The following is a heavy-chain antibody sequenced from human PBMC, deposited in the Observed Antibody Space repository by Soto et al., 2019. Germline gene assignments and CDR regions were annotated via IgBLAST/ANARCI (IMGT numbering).Heavy chain of an antibody. V-gene: IGHV1-69*06. CDR2: IIPIFGTA. J-gene: IGHJ6*02. Sequence: SVKVSCKASGGTFSSYAISWVRQAPGQGLEWMGGIIPIFGTANYAQKFQGRVTITADKSTSTAYMELSSLRSEDTAVYYCARCTSGSQYYYGMDVWGQGTTVTVSS. CDR1: GGTFSSYA. D-gene: IGHD2-2*01. CDR3: ARCTSGSQYYYGMDV.